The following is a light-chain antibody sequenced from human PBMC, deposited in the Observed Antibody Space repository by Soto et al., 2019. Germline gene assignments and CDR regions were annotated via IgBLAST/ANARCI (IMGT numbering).Light chain of an antibody. CDR3: QHRYNWPLT. J-gene: IGKJ4*01. Sequence: EIVLTQSPATLSLSPGERANISCRASQSVTTYLAWYQQKPGQAPRLLIYDASNRATGVPARFSASGSRTDFTLTITTLEPEDFAVYYCQHRYNWPLTFGAGTKVDIK. V-gene: IGKV3-11*01. CDR2: DAS. CDR1: QSVTTY.